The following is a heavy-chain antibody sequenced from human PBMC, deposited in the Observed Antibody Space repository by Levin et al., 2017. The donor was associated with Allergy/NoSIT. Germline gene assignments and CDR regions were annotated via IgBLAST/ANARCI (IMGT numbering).Heavy chain of an antibody. D-gene: IGHD2-8*01. Sequence: GESLKISCAASGFTFSSYAMRWVRQAPGKGLEWVSAISVSGGGTYYADSVKGRFTISRDNSKNTLYLQMNSLRAEDTAVYYCATKMLYGDYFDYWGQGTLVTASS. V-gene: IGHV3-23*01. J-gene: IGHJ4*02. CDR3: ATKMLYGDYFDY. CDR1: GFTFSSYA. CDR2: ISVSGGGT.